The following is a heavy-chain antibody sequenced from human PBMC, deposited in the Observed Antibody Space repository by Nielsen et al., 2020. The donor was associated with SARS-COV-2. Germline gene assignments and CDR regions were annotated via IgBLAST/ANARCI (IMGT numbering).Heavy chain of an antibody. CDR2: IKSKTDGGTT. J-gene: IGHJ4*02. Sequence: GESLKISWTASGFTFSNTWMTWVRQAPGKGLEWVGRIKSKTDGGTTDYAGPVKDRFSISRDDSRNTLYLQMNSLKTEDTAVYYCATRGNDYWGQGTLVTVSS. CDR3: ATRGNDY. D-gene: IGHD3-16*01. CDR1: GFTFSNTW. V-gene: IGHV3-15*05.